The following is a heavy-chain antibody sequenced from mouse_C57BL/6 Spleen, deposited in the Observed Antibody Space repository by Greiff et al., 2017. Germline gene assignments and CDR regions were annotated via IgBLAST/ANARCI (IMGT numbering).Heavy chain of an antibody. V-gene: IGHV1-55*01. Sequence: VQLQQPGAELVKPGASVKMSCKASGYTFTSYWITWVKQRPGQGLEWIGDIYPGSGSTNYNEKFKSKATLTVDTSSSTAYMQLSSLTSEDSAVYDCARSDYDSLYYFDYWGQGTTLTVSS. D-gene: IGHD2-4*01. J-gene: IGHJ2*01. CDR3: ARSDYDSLYYFDY. CDR1: GYTFTSYW. CDR2: IYPGSGST.